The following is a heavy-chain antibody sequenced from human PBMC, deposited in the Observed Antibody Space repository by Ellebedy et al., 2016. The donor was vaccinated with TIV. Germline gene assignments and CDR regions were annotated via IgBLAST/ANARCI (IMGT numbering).Heavy chain of an antibody. CDR3: AGPWVRGVIVDGN. J-gene: IGHJ4*02. CDR2: IKQDGREK. Sequence: GESLKISCAASGFTFSSYWMTWVRQAPGKGLEWVANIKQDGREKYYVDSVRGRFTISRDNAKNSLSLQMNSLRAEDTAVYYCAGPWVRGVIVDGNWGQGTLVTVSS. V-gene: IGHV3-7*01. CDR1: GFTFSSYW. D-gene: IGHD3-10*01.